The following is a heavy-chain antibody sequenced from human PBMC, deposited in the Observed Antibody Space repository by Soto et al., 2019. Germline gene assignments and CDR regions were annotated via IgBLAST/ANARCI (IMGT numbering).Heavy chain of an antibody. CDR1: GCSISIGCYY. CDR2: IYYSGST. V-gene: IGHV4-31*11. D-gene: IGHD1-26*01. J-gene: IGHJ6*02. CDR3: ARDLYIEGGPYGMDV. Sequence: PSATLSLTCAVSGCSISIGCYYWLWIRQHPGKGLEWIGYIYYSGSTYYNPSLKSRVTISVDTSKNQFSLKLSSVTAADTAVYYCARDLYIEGGPYGMDVWGQGTTVTVSS.